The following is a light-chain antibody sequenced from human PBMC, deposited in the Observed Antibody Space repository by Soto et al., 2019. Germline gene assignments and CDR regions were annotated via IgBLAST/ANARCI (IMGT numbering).Light chain of an antibody. CDR1: QSVGIH. J-gene: IGKJ3*01. CDR2: SAS. Sequence: EIVMTQSPATLSMSPGERAALSCRASQSVGIHLAWYQQKPGQAPRLLIYSASTRATGIPARFRASGSGTEFTLTISSLPSEDFAVYYCQQYNNWPLTFGPGTRVDIK. V-gene: IGKV3-15*01. CDR3: QQYNNWPLT.